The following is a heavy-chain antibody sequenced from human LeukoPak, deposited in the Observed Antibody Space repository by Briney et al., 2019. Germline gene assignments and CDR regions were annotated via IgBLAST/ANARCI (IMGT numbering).Heavy chain of an antibody. D-gene: IGHD2-15*01. Sequence: SDTLSLTCALYCGSFSGYYWSWIRQPPGKGLGWIGEINHSGTTNYNPSLKSRVTISVETSKNQFSLKLSSVTAPDTAVYYCARERLQGDWFYPWGQGTLVTVSS. V-gene: IGHV4-34*01. CDR1: CGSFSGYY. CDR3: ARERLQGDWFYP. CDR2: INHSGTT. J-gene: IGHJ5*02.